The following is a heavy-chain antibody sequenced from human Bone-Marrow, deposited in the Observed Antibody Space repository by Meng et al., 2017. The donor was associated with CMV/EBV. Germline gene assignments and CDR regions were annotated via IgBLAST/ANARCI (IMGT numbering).Heavy chain of an antibody. V-gene: IGHV1-2*02. CDR3: ARDNNWGPDY. J-gene: IGHJ4*02. CDR2: IHPHRGDT. CDR1: GYTFTAHY. Sequence: ASVKVSCKASGYTFTAHYFHWVRQAPGQGLEGMGWIHPHRGDTNYAQQFQGRVTLTRDTSINTGYMELTRLTSDDTAVYYCARDNNWGPDYWAQGTLVTVSS. D-gene: IGHD7-27*01.